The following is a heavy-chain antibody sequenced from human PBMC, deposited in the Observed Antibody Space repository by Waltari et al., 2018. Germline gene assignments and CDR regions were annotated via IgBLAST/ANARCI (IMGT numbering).Heavy chain of an antibody. D-gene: IGHD4-17*01. CDR3: ARSGDYGDKYFGY. J-gene: IGHJ4*01. V-gene: IGHV4-39*07. CDR1: GGSISSSSYY. CDR2: IYYSGST. Sequence: QLQLQESGPGLVKPSETLSLTCTVSGGSISSSSYYWGWIRQPPGKGLEWIGSIYYSGSTYYNPSLKSRVTISVDTSKNQFSLKLSSVTAADTAVYYCARSGDYGDKYFGYWGQGTLVTVSS.